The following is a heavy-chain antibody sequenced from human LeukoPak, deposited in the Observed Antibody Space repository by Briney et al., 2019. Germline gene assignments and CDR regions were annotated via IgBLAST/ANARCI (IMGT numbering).Heavy chain of an antibody. Sequence: GGSLRLSCAASGFTFSSYWMSWVRQAPGKGLEWVANIKQDGSEKYYVDSLKGRFTVSRDNVKNSLYLQINSLRAGDTAVYFCARVGAARYYYYYMDVWGKGTTVTVSS. J-gene: IGHJ6*03. CDR1: GFTFSSYW. CDR3: ARVGAARYYYYYMDV. CDR2: IKQDGSEK. D-gene: IGHD2-15*01. V-gene: IGHV3-7*01.